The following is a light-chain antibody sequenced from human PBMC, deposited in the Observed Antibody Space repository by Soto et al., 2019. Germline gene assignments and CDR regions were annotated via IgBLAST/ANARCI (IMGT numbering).Light chain of an antibody. CDR2: FNI. CDR1: SSNIGSNT. CDR3: AAWDDRMNGYV. V-gene: IGLV1-44*01. J-gene: IGLJ1*01. Sequence: QSVLSQPPSASGTPGQRVTISCSGSSSNIGSNTVSWYQQFPGTAPKLLIYFNIQRPSGVPDRFSGSKSGASASLAISGLQYEDEADYYCAAWDDRMNGYVFGTGTKVTVL.